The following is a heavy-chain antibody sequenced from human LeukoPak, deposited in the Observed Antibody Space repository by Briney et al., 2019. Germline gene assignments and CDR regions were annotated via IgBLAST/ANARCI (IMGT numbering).Heavy chain of an antibody. CDR3: ASHTRGYSYGYYYYGMDV. V-gene: IGHV4-4*07. CDR1: RGSVSTYY. CDR2: IFTTGST. J-gene: IGHJ6*02. D-gene: IGHD5-18*01. Sequence: SETLSLTCTVSRGSVSTYYWSWIRQPAGKGLEWIGRIFTTGSTNYNPSLKSRVSMSIDTSKNQFSLKLSSVTAADTAVYYCASHTRGYSYGYYYYGMDVWSQGTTVTVSS.